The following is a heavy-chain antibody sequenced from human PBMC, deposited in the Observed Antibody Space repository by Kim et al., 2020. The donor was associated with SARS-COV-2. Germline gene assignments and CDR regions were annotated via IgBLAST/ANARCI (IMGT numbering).Heavy chain of an antibody. D-gene: IGHD3-10*01. J-gene: IGHJ6*02. CDR2: VIPIFGTA. V-gene: IGHV1-69*01. CDR3: ARCRDYYGSGSSKYYYGMDV. Sequence: SWVRQAPGQGLEWMGGVIPIFGTANYAQKFQGRVTITADESTSTAYMELSSLRSEDTAVYFCARCRDYYGSGSSKYYYGMDVWGQGTKVTV.